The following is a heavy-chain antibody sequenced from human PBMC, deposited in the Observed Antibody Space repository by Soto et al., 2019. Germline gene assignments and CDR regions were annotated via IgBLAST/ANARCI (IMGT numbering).Heavy chain of an antibody. D-gene: IGHD2-2*01. Sequence: QVPLVESGGGVVQPGRSLRLSCAASGFTFSSYGMHWVRQAPGKGLEWVAVIWYDGSNKYYADSVKGRFTISRDNSKNTLYLQMNSLRAEDTAVYYCARDDTDIVLVPAAMEDYYYGMDVWGQGTTVTVSS. CDR2: IWYDGSNK. CDR1: GFTFSSYG. J-gene: IGHJ6*02. CDR3: ARDDTDIVLVPAAMEDYYYGMDV. V-gene: IGHV3-33*01.